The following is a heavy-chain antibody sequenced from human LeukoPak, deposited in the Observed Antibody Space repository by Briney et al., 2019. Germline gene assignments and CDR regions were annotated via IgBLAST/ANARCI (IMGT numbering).Heavy chain of an antibody. D-gene: IGHD4-17*01. CDR1: GVPFNDYY. V-gene: IGHV4-34*01. J-gene: IGHJ4*02. CDR2: INHSGYT. CDR3: TRMTTGHDY. Sequence: SETLSLTCAVSGVPFNDYYWSWVRQTPGKGLEWIGEINHSGYTNDSPSLKSRVTISIDTSRKQFSLNLRSVTVADTGIYYCTRMTTGHDYWGQGTLVTVSS.